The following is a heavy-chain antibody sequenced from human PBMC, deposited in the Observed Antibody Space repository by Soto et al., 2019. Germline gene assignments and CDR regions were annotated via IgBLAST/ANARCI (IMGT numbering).Heavy chain of an antibody. V-gene: IGHV4-31*03. CDR3: ARDTGLAPTVWGY. CDR1: GDSIRGGGHY. J-gene: IGHJ4*03. D-gene: IGHD7-27*01. CDR2: VYHSGST. Sequence: QVQLQESGPGLVKPSQTLSLTCSVSGDSIRGGGHYWNWIRQFPGKGREWIGYVYHSGSTHYNPSLRGRLTISIDTSKNQFSLRLISVTAADTALYYCARDTGLAPTVWGYCGHGTQVTVSS.